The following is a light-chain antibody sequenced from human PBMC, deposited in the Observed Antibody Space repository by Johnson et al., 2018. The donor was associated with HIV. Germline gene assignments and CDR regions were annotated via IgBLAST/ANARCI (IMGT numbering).Light chain of an antibody. Sequence: HSVLTQPPSVSAAPGQTVTISCSGSSSNIGNNYVSWYQQLPGTVPKLLIYDNNKRPSGIPDRFSGSKSGTSATLGITGLQTGDEADYYCGTWDTSLSAGGVFGTGTKVTVL. CDR3: GTWDTSLSAGGV. CDR1: SSNIGNNY. J-gene: IGLJ1*01. V-gene: IGLV1-51*01. CDR2: DNN.